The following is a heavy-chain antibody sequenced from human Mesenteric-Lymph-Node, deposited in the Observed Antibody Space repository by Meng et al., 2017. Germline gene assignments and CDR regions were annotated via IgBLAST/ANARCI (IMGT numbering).Heavy chain of an antibody. CDR3: VKDGDPGGGDH. D-gene: IGHD2-15*01. CDR2: ILLDIERT. V-gene: IGHV3-9*01. Sequence: SLKISCAASGFTFSSYAMSWVRQAPGKGLEWVSGILLDIERTGYADSVKGRFTISRDNAKNSVYLQMNSLRVEDTAVYYCVKDGDPGGGDHWGQGTPVTVSS. J-gene: IGHJ4*02. CDR1: GFTFSSYA.